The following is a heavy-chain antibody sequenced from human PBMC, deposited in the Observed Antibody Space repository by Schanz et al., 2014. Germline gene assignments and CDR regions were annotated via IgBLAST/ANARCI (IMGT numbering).Heavy chain of an antibody. V-gene: IGHV3-48*01. CDR3: ARAGYDADNWFDP. Sequence: EVQLVESGGGLVQPGGSLRLSCAASGFTFSGYSMNWVRQAPGKGLEWVSYISSASSTINYADSVKGRFTISRDNAKNSLFLQMNSLRAEDTAVYYCARAGYDADNWFDPGGQGTLVTVSS. D-gene: IGHD2-2*01. CDR1: GFTFSGYS. J-gene: IGHJ5*02. CDR2: ISSASSTI.